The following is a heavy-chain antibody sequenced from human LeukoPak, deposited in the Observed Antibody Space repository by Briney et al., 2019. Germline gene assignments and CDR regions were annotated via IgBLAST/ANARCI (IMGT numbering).Heavy chain of an antibody. CDR2: INPNSGGT. Sequence: ASVKVSCKASGYTFTGYYIHWVRQAPGQGLEWMGWINPNSGGTNYAQKFQGRVTMTRDTSISTAYMELSRLRSDDTAVYYCARPRYCSGGSCYSYYFDYWGQGTLVTVSS. J-gene: IGHJ4*02. CDR1: GYTFTGYY. D-gene: IGHD2-15*01. CDR3: ARPRYCSGGSCYSYYFDY. V-gene: IGHV1-2*02.